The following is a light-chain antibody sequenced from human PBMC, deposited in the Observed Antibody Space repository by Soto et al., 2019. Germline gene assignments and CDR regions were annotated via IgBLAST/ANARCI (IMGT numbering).Light chain of an antibody. CDR3: TAWDDSLNGRV. CDR2: SNN. CDR1: NSNIGSNT. J-gene: IGLJ2*01. V-gene: IGLV1-44*01. Sequence: QPVLTQPPSASGTPGQRVTFSCSGSNSNIGSNTVNWYQQFPGTAPKLLIYSNNQRPSGVPDRFSGSKSGTSASLAISGLQSEDEADYYCTAWDDSLNGRVFGGGTKVTVL.